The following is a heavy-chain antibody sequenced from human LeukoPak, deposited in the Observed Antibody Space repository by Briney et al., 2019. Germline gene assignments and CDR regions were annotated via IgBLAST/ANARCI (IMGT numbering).Heavy chain of an antibody. CDR2: ISYDGSNK. CDR3: ARDGRGYGYGSDY. V-gene: IGHV3-30-3*01. CDR1: GFTFSSYA. Sequence: PGGSLRLSCAASGFTFSSYAMHWVRQAPGKGLEWVAVISYDGSNKYYADSVKGRFTISRDNSKNTLYLQMNSLRAEDTAVYYCARDGRGYGYGSDYWGQGTLVTVSS. D-gene: IGHD5-18*01. J-gene: IGHJ4*02.